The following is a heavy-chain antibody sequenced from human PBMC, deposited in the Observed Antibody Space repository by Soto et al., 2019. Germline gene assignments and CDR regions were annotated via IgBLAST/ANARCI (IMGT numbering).Heavy chain of an antibody. J-gene: IGHJ4*02. D-gene: IGHD6-13*01. Sequence: QVQLVQSGAEVKKPGASVKVSCRTSGYTFTHYYIHWVRQAPGQGLEWLGTINPASTSTNYAQEFQGRVTLTMDTSTTTVYMELSGLRTEDTAIFYCARDLAAGDHWGQGTLVTVSS. CDR2: INPASTST. CDR3: ARDLAAGDH. CDR1: GYTFTHYY. V-gene: IGHV1-46*01.